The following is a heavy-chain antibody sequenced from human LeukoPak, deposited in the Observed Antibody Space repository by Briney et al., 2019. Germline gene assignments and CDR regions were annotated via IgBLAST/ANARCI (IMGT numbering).Heavy chain of an antibody. CDR3: ARGLASSNWPHWFDP. V-gene: IGHV3-48*03. Sequence: RGSLRLSCAASRFTFRNDEINAVRQAPGKGLKWVSYISAIDSTTYYADSVKCRFTISRDKAKNSLYLQMNTLRVADTAVYHCARGLASSNWPHWFDPWGQGTLVSVSS. J-gene: IGHJ5*02. D-gene: IGHD6-13*01. CDR2: ISAIDSTT. CDR1: RFTFRNDE.